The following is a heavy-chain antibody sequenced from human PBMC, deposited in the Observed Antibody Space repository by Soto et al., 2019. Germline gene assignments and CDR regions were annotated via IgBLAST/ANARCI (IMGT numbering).Heavy chain of an antibody. CDR1: GFTFSNAW. J-gene: IGHJ4*02. V-gene: IGHV3-15*01. CDR2: IKSKTDGGTT. D-gene: IGHD4-17*01. Sequence: PGGSLSLSCAASGFTFSNAWMSWVRQAPGKGLEWVGRIKSKTDGGTTDYAAPVKGRFTISRDDSKNTLYLQMNSLKTEDTAVYYCTTDRDGDYADYWGQGTLVTVSS. CDR3: TTDRDGDYADY.